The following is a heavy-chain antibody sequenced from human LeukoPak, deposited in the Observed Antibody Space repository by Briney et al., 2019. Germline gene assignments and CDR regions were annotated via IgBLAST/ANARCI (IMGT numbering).Heavy chain of an antibody. CDR2: ISYDGSNK. D-gene: IGHD3/OR15-3a*01. V-gene: IGHV3-30*03. Sequence: GRSLRLSCAASGFTFSSYGMHWVRQAPGKGLEWVAVISYDGSNKYYADSVRGRFTISRDNSKNTLYLQMGSLRAEDMAVYYCARSLIRTGSYQTYYYYGMDVWGQGTTVTVSS. J-gene: IGHJ6*02. CDR3: ARSLIRTGSYQTYYYYGMDV. CDR1: GFTFSSYG.